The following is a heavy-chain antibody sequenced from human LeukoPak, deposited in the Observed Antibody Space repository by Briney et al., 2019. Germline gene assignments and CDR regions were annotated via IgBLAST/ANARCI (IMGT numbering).Heavy chain of an antibody. V-gene: IGHV4-34*01. Sequence: SETLSLTCAVYGGSFSGYYWTWIRQPPGKGLEWIGEINHSGSTNYNPSLKSRVTISGDTSKNQFSLKLSSVTAADTAVYYCARLGSTFDIWGQGTMVTVSS. D-gene: IGHD2-2*01. CDR3: ARLGSTFDI. CDR1: GGSFSGYY. CDR2: INHSGST. J-gene: IGHJ3*02.